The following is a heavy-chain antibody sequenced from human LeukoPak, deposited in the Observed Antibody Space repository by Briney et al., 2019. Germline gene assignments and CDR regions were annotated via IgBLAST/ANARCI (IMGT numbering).Heavy chain of an antibody. CDR1: GYTFTSYD. V-gene: IGHV1-2*02. CDR2: INPNSGGT. D-gene: IGHD6-19*01. CDR3: ACWPQWLGGG. Sequence: VASVKVSCKASGYTFTSYDINWVRQAPGQGLEWMGWINPNSGGTNYAQKFQGRVTMTRDTSISTAYMELSRLRSDDTAVYYCACWPQWLGGGWGQGTLVTVSS. J-gene: IGHJ4*02.